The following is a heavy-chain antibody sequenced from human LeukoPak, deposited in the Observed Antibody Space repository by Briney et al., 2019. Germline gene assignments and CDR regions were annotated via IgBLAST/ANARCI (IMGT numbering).Heavy chain of an antibody. D-gene: IGHD5-18*01. V-gene: IGHV3-7*03. J-gene: IGHJ4*02. CDR3: AREADTAMVKGTYYFDY. CDR2: IKQDGNEK. Sequence: PGGSLRLSCAASGFTFSSYWMSWVRQAPGKGLEWVANIKQDGNEKYYVDSVKGRFTISRDNAKNSLYLQMNSLRAEDTAVYYCAREADTAMVKGTYYFDYWGQGTLVTVSS. CDR1: GFTFSSYW.